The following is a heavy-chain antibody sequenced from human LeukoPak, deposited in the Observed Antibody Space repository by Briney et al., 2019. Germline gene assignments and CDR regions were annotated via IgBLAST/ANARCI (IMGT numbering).Heavy chain of an antibody. V-gene: IGHV3-9*01. J-gene: IGHJ3*02. CDR3: AKDQSLYTTDAFDI. CDR2: ISWNSGSI. CDR1: GFTFDDYA. D-gene: IGHD1-1*01. Sequence: PGGSLRVSCAASGFTFDDYAMHWVRQAPGNGLEWVSGISWNSGSIGYADSVKGRFTISRDNAKNSLYLQMNSLRAEDTALYYCAKDQSLYTTDAFDIWGQGTMVTVSS.